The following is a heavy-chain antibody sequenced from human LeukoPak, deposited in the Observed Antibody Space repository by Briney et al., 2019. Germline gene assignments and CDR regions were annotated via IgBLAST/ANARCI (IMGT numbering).Heavy chain of an antibody. D-gene: IGHD5-18*01. CDR2: IIPILGIA. Sequence: SVKVSCKASGGTFSSYAISWVRQAPGQGLEWMGRIIPILGIANYAQKFQGRVTITADKSTSTAYMELSSLRSEDAAVYYCAREPQSGYSCGLFDYWGQGTLVTVSS. J-gene: IGHJ4*02. CDR1: GGTFSSYA. CDR3: AREPQSGYSCGLFDY. V-gene: IGHV1-69*04.